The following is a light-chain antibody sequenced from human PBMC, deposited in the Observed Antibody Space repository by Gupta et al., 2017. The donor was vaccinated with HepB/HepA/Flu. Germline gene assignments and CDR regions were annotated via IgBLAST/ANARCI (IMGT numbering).Light chain of an antibody. J-gene: IGKJ3*01. V-gene: IGKV3-15*01. CDR2: GAS. CDR3: QQYNNWPTGFT. CDR1: QSVSSN. Sequence: IVMTQSPATLSVSPGERATLSCRASQSVSSNLAWYQQKPGQAPRLLIYGASTRATGIPARFSGSGSGTEFTLTISSLQSEDFAVYYCQQYNNWPTGFTFGPGTKVDIK.